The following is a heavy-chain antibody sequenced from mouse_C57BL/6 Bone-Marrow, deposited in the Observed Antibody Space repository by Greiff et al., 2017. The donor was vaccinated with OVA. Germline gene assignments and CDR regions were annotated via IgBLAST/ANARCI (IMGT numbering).Heavy chain of an antibody. V-gene: IGHV5-4*01. CDR1: GFTFTSYA. Sequence: EVKLVESGAGLVKPGGSLTLSCAASGFTFTSYAMSWVRQTPEQRLEWVATISAGGSYTYYPDNVKGRFTFSRDNAKNTLYLQMSHLKSEDTAMXYYARECEYDYYAMDYWGQGNSVTVSS. CDR3: ARECEYDYYAMDY. J-gene: IGHJ4*01. D-gene: IGHD5-1*01. CDR2: ISAGGSYT.